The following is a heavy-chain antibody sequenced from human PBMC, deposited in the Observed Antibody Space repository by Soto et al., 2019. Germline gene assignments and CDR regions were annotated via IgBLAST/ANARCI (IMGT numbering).Heavy chain of an antibody. D-gene: IGHD6-25*01. CDR2: IIPLLKTV. J-gene: IGHJ6*02. CDR1: GGTFASYS. CDR3: ARDPVDLFGYMDV. Sequence: QEELVQSGAEVKKPGCSVNVSCKASGGTFASYSITWVRQAPGQRLEWMGEIIPLLKTVNYAQKFQGRVTITGDRSTSTVYMALSRLRSDDTAVYYCARDPVDLFGYMDVWGHGTTVTVS. V-gene: IGHV1-69*06.